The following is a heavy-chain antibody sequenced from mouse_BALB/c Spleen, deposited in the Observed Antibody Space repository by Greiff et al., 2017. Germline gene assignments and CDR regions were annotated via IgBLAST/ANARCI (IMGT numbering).Heavy chain of an antibody. V-gene: IGHV5-12-2*01. D-gene: IGHD1-1*01. CDR1: GFTFSSYT. CDR2: ISNGGGST. CDR3: ARHDTLRGYYYAMDY. Sequence: EVHLVESGGGLVQPGGSLKLSCAASGFTFSSYTMSWVRQTPEKRLEWVAYISNGGGSTYYPDTVKGRFTISRDNAKNTLYLQMSSLKSEDTAMYYWARHDTLRGYYYAMDYWGQGTSVTVSS. J-gene: IGHJ4*01.